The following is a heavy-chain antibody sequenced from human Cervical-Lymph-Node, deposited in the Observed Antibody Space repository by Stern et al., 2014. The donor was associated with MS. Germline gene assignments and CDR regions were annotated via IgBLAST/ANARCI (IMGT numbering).Heavy chain of an antibody. Sequence: EVQLVESGGGLVQPGGSLRLSCVASGFTINQYWMHWVRQAPGKGLVWVSGINSAENITHYADSVEGRFTVSRDNTKNTVYLQLNSLRVEDTAVYYCANWNYLLWGQGTLVTVSS. V-gene: IGHV3-74*01. D-gene: IGHD1-7*01. CDR3: ANWNYLL. CDR2: INSAENIT. J-gene: IGHJ4*02. CDR1: GFTINQYW.